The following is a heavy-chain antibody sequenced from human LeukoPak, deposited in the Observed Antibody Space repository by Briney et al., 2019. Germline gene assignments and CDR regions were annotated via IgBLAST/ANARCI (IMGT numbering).Heavy chain of an antibody. V-gene: IGHV1-18*01. CDR1: GYTFTSYG. D-gene: IGHD6-13*01. CDR2: ISAYNGNT. J-gene: IGHJ5*02. Sequence: ASVKVSCKASGYTFTSYGISWVRQAPGQGLDWMGWISAYNGNTNYAQKLQGRVTMTTDTSTSTAYMELRSLRSDDTAVYYCARASGIAAAGMFDPWGQGTLVTVSS. CDR3: ARASGIAAAGMFDP.